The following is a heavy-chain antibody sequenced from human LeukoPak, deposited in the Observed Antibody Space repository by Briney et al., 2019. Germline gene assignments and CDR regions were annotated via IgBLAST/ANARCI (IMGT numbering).Heavy chain of an antibody. CDR1: GYTFTSYG. D-gene: IGHD3-3*01. CDR3: ARVYDFWSGYYRSNWFDP. V-gene: IGHV1-18*01. CDR2: ISAYNGNT. Sequence: ASVKVSCKASGYTFTSYGISWVRQAPGQGLEWMGWISAYNGNTNYAQKLQGRVTMTTDTSTSTAYMELRSLRSDDTAVYYCARVYDFWSGYYRSNWFDPWGQGTLVTVSS. J-gene: IGHJ5*02.